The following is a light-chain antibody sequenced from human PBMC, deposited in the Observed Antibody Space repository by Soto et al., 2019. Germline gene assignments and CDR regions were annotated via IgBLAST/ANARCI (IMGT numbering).Light chain of an antibody. J-gene: IGLJ2*01. CDR1: SSDVGGYNY. CDR3: SSYTSSSTLLV. V-gene: IGLV2-14*01. Sequence: QSALTQPASVSGSPGQSITISCTGTSSDVGGYNYVSWYHRHPGKAPKLMIYEVSNRPSGVSNRFSGSKSGNTASLTISGLQAEDEADYYCSSYTSSSTLLVFGGGTKLTVL. CDR2: EVS.